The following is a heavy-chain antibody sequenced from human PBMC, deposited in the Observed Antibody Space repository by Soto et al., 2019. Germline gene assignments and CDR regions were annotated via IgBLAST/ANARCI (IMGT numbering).Heavy chain of an antibody. CDR3: VRRHVSATGIDWFDP. CDR2: INAANGDT. CDR1: GYTFTSYG. Sequence: ASVKVSCKASGYTFTSYGIHWVRQAPGQRLEWMGWINAANGDTKYSPKFQGRVTITRDTSTSTAYMELSSLRSEDTAVYYCVRRHVSATGIDWFDPWGQGTLVTVSS. V-gene: IGHV1-3*01. J-gene: IGHJ5*02. D-gene: IGHD6-13*01.